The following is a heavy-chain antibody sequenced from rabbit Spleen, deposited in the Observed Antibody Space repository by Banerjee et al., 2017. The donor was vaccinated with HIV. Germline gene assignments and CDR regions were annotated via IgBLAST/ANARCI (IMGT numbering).Heavy chain of an antibody. CDR1: GFSFSNKAV. Sequence: QSLEESGGGLVKPGGTLTLTCTASGFSFSNKAVMCWVRQAPGKGLEWIACINAVTGKAVYASWAKGRFNFSKTSSTTVTLQMTSLTAADTATYFCARDTGSSFSSYGMDLWGPGTLVTVS. CDR3: ARDTGSSFSSYGMDL. CDR2: INAVTGKA. V-gene: IGHV1S40*01. D-gene: IGHD8-1*01. J-gene: IGHJ6*01.